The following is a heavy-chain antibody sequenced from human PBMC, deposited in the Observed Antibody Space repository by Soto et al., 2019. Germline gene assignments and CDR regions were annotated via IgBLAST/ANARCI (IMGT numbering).Heavy chain of an antibody. CDR3: ARGKFDAFDI. CDR1: GVSISIPNW. V-gene: IGHV4-4*02. CDR2: IDHSGTT. J-gene: IGHJ3*02. Sequence: PSETLSLTCAVSGVSISIPNWWAWVRQAPGKGLEWIGEIDHSGTTNYNPSLNSRVTISLDRSKNQFSLRLTSVAAADTAVYFCARGKFDAFDIWGQGTMVT.